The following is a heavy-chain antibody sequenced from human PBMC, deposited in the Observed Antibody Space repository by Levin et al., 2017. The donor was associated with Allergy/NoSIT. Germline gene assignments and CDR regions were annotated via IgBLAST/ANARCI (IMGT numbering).Heavy chain of an antibody. V-gene: IGHV3-23*01. CDR1: GFTFNNYA. J-gene: IGHJ4*02. Sequence: GGSLRLSCAASGFTFNNYAMSWVRQAPGKGLEWVSAIINSGVGTYYADSVKGRFTISRDNSNNTMYLQMNSLRAEDTAVYFCAKDAIRGSDQPYYFDYWGQGALVTASS. D-gene: IGHD6-19*01. CDR3: AKDAIRGSDQPYYFDY. CDR2: IINSGVGT.